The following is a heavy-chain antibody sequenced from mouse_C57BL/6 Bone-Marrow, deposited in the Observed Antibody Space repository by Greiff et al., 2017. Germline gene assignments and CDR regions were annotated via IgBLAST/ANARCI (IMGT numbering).Heavy chain of an antibody. CDR2: ISSGGDYI. CDR1: GFTFSSYA. V-gene: IGHV5-9-1*02. Sequence: EVKLVESGEGLVKPGGSLKLSCAASGFTFSSYAMSWVRQTPEKRLEWVAYISSGGDYIYYADTVKGRFTISRDNARNTLYLQMSSLKSEDTAMYYCTGDITTVEYWYFDVWGTGTTVTVSS. D-gene: IGHD1-1*01. CDR3: TGDITTVEYWYFDV. J-gene: IGHJ1*03.